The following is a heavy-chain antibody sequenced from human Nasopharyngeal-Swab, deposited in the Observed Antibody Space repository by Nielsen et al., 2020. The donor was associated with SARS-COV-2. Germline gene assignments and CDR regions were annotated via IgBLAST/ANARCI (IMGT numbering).Heavy chain of an antibody. Sequence: WIPQPPGKGLEWIGEINHSGSTNYNPSLKSRVTISVDTSKNQFSLKLSSVTAADTAVYYCARRTRYGITGTRGGFPVWGKGTTGTVSS. CDR2: INHSGST. J-gene: IGHJ6*04. CDR3: ARRTRYGITGTRGGFPV. V-gene: IGHV4-34*01. D-gene: IGHD1-7*01.